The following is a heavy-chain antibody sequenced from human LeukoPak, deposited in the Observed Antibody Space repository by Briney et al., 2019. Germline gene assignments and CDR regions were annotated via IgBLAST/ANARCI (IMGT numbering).Heavy chain of an antibody. CDR3: ASLSSSSWYRVFDY. V-gene: IGHV4-34*01. J-gene: IGHJ4*02. D-gene: IGHD6-13*01. CDR1: GGSFSGYY. Sequence: SETLSLTCAVYGGSFSGYYWSWIRQPPGKGLEWIGEINHSGSTNYNPSLKSRVTISVDTSKNQLSLKLSSVTAADTAVYYCASLSSSSWYRVFDYWGQGTLVTVSS. CDR2: INHSGST.